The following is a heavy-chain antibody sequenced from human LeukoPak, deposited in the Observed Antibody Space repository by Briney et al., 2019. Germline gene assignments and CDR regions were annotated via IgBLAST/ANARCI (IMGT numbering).Heavy chain of an antibody. J-gene: IGHJ6*02. V-gene: IGHV4-30-4*01. CDR1: GGSISSGDYY. D-gene: IGHD3-3*01. CDR2: IYYSGST. CDR3: ARVSGDFWSGLDV. Sequence: SQTLSLTCTVSGGSISSGDYYWSWIRQPRGKGLEWIGYIYYSGSTYYNPSLKSRVTISVDTSKNQFSLKLSSVTAADTAVYYCARVSGDFWSGLDVWGQETTVTVSS.